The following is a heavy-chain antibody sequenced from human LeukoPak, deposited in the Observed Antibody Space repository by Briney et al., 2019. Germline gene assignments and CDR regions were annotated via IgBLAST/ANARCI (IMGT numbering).Heavy chain of an antibody. CDR2: ISSNGGST. J-gene: IGHJ4*02. Sequence: PGGSLRLSCSASGFTFSSYAMHWVRQAPGKGLEYVSAISSNGGSTYYADSVKGRFTISRDNSKNTLYLQMSSLRAEDTAVYYCVRDKNYYDSSGYKLWFGFDYWGQGTLVTVSS. CDR3: VRDKNYYDSSGYKLWFGFDY. V-gene: IGHV3-64D*09. D-gene: IGHD3-22*01. CDR1: GFTFSSYA.